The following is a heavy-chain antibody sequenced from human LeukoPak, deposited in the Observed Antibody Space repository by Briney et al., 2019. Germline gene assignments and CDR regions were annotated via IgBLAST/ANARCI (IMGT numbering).Heavy chain of an antibody. CDR1: GGSISSSSYY. CDR3: ARHMQYYGSGHYFDY. D-gene: IGHD3-10*01. J-gene: IGHJ4*02. Sequence: SETLSLTCTVSGGSISSSSYYWGWIRQPPGKGLEWIGSIYYSGSTYYNASLKSRGTISVDTSKNQFSLKLNSVTAADAAVHYCARHMQYYGSGHYFDYWGQGTLVTVSS. CDR2: IYYSGST. V-gene: IGHV4-39*01.